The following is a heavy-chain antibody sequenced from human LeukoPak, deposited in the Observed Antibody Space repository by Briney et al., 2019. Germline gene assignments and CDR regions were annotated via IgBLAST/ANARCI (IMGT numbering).Heavy chain of an antibody. J-gene: IGHJ4*02. Sequence: GGSLRLPCAASGFTFDDYAMHWVRHAPGKGLEWVSGISWNSGSIGYADSVKGRFTISRDNAKNSLYLQMNSLRAEDTALYYCARVYSSGCDYWGQGTLVTVSS. D-gene: IGHD6-19*01. CDR3: ARVYSSGCDY. CDR1: GFTFDDYA. V-gene: IGHV3-9*01. CDR2: ISWNSGSI.